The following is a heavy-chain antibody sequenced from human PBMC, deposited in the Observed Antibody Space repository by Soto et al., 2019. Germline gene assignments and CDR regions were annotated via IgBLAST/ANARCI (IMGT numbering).Heavy chain of an antibody. Sequence: PSETLSLTRAGSGGSISSSNWWGWVRQPPGRGLEWIGEIYHSGSTNYNPSLKSRVTISVDKSKNQFSLKLSFVTAADTAVYYCARLYMVRGVMDWFDPWGQG. J-gene: IGHJ5*02. V-gene: IGHV4-4*02. D-gene: IGHD3-10*01. CDR1: GGSISSSNW. CDR3: ARLYMVRGVMDWFDP. CDR2: IYHSGST.